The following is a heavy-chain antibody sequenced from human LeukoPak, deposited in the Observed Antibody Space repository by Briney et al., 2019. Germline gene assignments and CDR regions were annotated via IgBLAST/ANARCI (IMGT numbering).Heavy chain of an antibody. Sequence: ASVKVSCKASGYNFTGYYMHWVRQAPGQGLEWMGWINPNSGGTNYAQKFQGRVTMTRDTSISTAYMELSRLRSDDTAVYYCARDLDYYDSSGYYYDFDYWGQGTLVTVSS. CDR1: GYNFTGYY. D-gene: IGHD3-22*01. J-gene: IGHJ4*02. CDR2: INPNSGGT. V-gene: IGHV1-2*02. CDR3: ARDLDYYDSSGYYYDFDY.